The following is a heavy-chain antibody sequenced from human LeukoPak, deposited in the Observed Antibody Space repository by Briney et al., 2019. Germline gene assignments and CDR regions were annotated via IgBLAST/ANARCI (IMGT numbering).Heavy chain of an antibody. CDR2: INPSGGST. Sequence: ASVKVSCKASGYTFSSYGITWVRQAPGQGLEWMGIINPSGGSTSYAQKFQGRVTMTRDMSTSTVYMELSSLRSEDTAVYYCARALLLYYYYMDVWGKGTTVTVSS. CDR1: GYTFSSYG. J-gene: IGHJ6*03. V-gene: IGHV1-46*01. CDR3: ARALLLYYYYMDV. D-gene: IGHD2-21*01.